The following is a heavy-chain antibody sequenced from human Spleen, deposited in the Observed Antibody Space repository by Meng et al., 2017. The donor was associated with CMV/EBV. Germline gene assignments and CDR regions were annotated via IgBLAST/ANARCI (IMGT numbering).Heavy chain of an antibody. V-gene: IGHV3-66*02. CDR1: GFTVSSNY. D-gene: IGHD2-2*02. CDR2: IYSGGST. CDR3: ATYSRAPAALRAYFDY. J-gene: IGHJ4*02. Sequence: GESLKISCAASGFTVSSNYMSWVRQAPGKGLEWVSVIYSGGSTYYADSVKGRFTIPRDNSKNTLYLQMNSLRAEDTAVYYCATYSRAPAALRAYFDYWGLGTLVTVSS.